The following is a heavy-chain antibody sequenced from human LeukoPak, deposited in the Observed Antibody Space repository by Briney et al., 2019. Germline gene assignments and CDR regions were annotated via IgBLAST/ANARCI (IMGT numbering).Heavy chain of an antibody. V-gene: IGHV1-18*01. CDR1: GYTFTAYG. Sequence: AASVKVSCKASGYTFTAYGISWVRQAPGQGLEWMGWISASNGNTNYAQKFQGRVTMTTDSSTNTAYMDLRSLRSDDTAVYYCARGPNIVVVIATYYFDYWGQGTLVTVSS. CDR2: ISASNGNT. D-gene: IGHD2-21*01. J-gene: IGHJ4*02. CDR3: ARGPNIVVVIATYYFDY.